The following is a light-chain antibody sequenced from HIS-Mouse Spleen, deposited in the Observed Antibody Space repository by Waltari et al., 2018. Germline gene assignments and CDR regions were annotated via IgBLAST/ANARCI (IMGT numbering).Light chain of an antibody. CDR2: EVS. V-gene: IGLV2-14*01. J-gene: IGLJ2*01. CDR1: SSDGGGYNY. Sequence: QSALTQPAPVSGSPGQSITISCTGTSSDGGGYNYVPWYQQHPVKAPKLMIYEVSNRPSGVSNRFSGSKSGNPASLTISGLQAEDEADYYCSSYTSSSTHVVFGGGTKLTVL. CDR3: SSYTSSSTHVV.